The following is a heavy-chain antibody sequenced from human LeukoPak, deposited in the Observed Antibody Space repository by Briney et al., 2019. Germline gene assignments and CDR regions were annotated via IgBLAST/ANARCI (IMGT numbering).Heavy chain of an antibody. CDR1: GGIFSNFA. CDR3: AEGPAAADDAFDI. Sequence: ASVKVSCKASGGIFSNFAFNWVRQAPGQGLEWMGRIIPILNIANYAQKFQGRVTITAGKSTSTAYMELSSLIEDTAVYYCAEGPAAADDAFDIWGQGTMVTVSS. D-gene: IGHD2-2*01. J-gene: IGHJ3*02. CDR2: IIPILNIA. V-gene: IGHV1-69*04.